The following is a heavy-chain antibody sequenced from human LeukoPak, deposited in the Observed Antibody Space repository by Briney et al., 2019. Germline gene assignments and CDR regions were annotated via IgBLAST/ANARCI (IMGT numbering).Heavy chain of an antibody. CDR1: GGSFSGYY. D-gene: IGHD3-16*01. V-gene: IGHV4-34*01. CDR2: INHSGST. CDR3: ARTVEGAMDY. J-gene: IGHJ4*02. Sequence: SETLSLTCAVYGGSFSGYYWSWIRQPPGKGLEWIGEINHSGSTNYNPSLKSRVTISVDTSKNQFSLKLSSVTAADTAVYYCARTVEGAMDYWGQGTLVTVSS.